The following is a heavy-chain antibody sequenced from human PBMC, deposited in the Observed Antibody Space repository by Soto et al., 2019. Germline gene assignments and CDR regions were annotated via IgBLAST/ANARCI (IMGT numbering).Heavy chain of an antibody. CDR2: ISYDGSNK. D-gene: IGHD4-17*01. Sequence: QVQLVEAGGGVGQPGRSLRLSCAASGFTFSSYAMHWVRQAPGKGLEWVALISYDGSNKYYADSVKGRFTISRDNSKNTLYLQMNSLRAEDTAVYYCARVAETTVVTRYWYFDLWGRGTLVTVSS. J-gene: IGHJ2*01. CDR3: ARVAETTVVTRYWYFDL. V-gene: IGHV3-30-3*01. CDR1: GFTFSSYA.